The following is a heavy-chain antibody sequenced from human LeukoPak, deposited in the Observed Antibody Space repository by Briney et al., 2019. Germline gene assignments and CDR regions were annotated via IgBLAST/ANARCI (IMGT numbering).Heavy chain of an antibody. V-gene: IGHV4-39*07. D-gene: IGHD3-22*01. CDR2: IYYSGST. CDR3: ARAIQPDSSGYYPDFFLPDAFDI. Sequence: SETLSLTCTVSGGSISSSSYYWGWIRQPPGKGLEWIGTIYYSGSTYDNSSIKSRATISVDTSKNQFSLQLSSVTAAETAVYYCARAIQPDSSGYYPDFFLPDAFDIWGQGTMVTVSS. J-gene: IGHJ3*02. CDR1: GGSISSSSYY.